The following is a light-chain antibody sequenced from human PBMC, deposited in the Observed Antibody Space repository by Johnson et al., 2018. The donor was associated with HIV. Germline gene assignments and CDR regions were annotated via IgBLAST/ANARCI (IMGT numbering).Light chain of an antibody. CDR3: ATWDGRLSVYV. Sequence: QSVLTQPPSVSAAPGQKVTISCSGSSSNIGNNYVSWYQQLPGTAPKLLIYENNKRPSGIPDRFSASKSGTSATLGITGLQTGDEADYYCATWDGRLSVYVCGTGTKVTVL. CDR2: ENN. V-gene: IGLV1-51*02. J-gene: IGLJ1*01. CDR1: SSNIGNNY.